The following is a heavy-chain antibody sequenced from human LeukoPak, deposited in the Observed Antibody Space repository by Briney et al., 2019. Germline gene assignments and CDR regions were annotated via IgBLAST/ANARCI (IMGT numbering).Heavy chain of an antibody. CDR2: ISYDGSNK. Sequence: GRSLTLSCAASGFTFSSYGMHWVRQAPGKGLEWVAVISYDGSNKYYADSVRGRFTISRDNSKNTLYLQMNSLRAEDTAVYYCAKGTYYYDSSGEDAFDIWGQGTMVTVSS. D-gene: IGHD3-22*01. CDR3: AKGTYYYDSSGEDAFDI. V-gene: IGHV3-30*18. CDR1: GFTFSSYG. J-gene: IGHJ3*02.